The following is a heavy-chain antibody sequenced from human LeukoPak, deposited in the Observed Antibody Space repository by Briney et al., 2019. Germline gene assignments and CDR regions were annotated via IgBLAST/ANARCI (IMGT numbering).Heavy chain of an antibody. CDR2: ISWNSGSI. D-gene: IGHD2-21*02. CDR1: GFTFDDYA. CDR3: AKAPIDQVTAYWYFDL. Sequence: PGRSLRLSCAASGFTFDDYAMHWVRQAPGKGLEWVSGISWNSGSIGYADSVKGRFTISRDNAKNSLYLQMNSLRAEDTALYYCAKAPIDQVTAYWYFDLWGRGTLVTVSS. J-gene: IGHJ2*01. V-gene: IGHV3-9*01.